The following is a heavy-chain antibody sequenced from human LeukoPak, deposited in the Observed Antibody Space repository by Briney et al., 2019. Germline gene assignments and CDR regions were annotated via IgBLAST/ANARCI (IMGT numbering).Heavy chain of an antibody. D-gene: IGHD2-15*01. CDR1: GFTFGSYA. Sequence: PGGSLRLSCAASGFTFGSYAMYWVRQAPGKGLEWVPGIFGSGGSAHYADSVKGRFTISRDNSKNTVYLQMDSLRAEDTAIYYCAKTTTGYSSGRYPAWPIDYWGQGTLVTVSS. V-gene: IGHV3-23*01. CDR2: IFGSGGSA. J-gene: IGHJ4*02. CDR3: AKTTTGYSSGRYPAWPIDY.